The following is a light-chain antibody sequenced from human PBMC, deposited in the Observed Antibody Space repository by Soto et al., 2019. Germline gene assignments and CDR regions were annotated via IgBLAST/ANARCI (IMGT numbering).Light chain of an antibody. CDR3: QQYGGSSPSYT. Sequence: EIVLTQSPGTLSLSPGGRATLSCRASQSITTSFLAWYQQKPGQAPRLLIYRASTRVTGIPDRFSGSGSGTDFTLTISRLEPEDFAVYYCQQYGGSSPSYTFGQGTNVEIK. V-gene: IGKV3-20*01. CDR2: RAS. CDR1: QSITTSF. J-gene: IGKJ2*01.